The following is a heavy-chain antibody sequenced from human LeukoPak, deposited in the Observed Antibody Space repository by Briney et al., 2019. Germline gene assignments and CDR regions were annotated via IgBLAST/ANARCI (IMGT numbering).Heavy chain of an antibody. CDR1: GFTFSSYG. CDR2: IWYDGSNK. J-gene: IGHJ5*02. Sequence: PGGSLRLSCAASGFTFSSYGMHWVRQAPGKGLEWVAVIWYDGSNKYYGDSVKGRFTISRDNAKNSLYLQMNSLRVEDTALYYCAPTGVPWGQGTLVTVSS. CDR3: APTGVP. V-gene: IGHV3-33*03. D-gene: IGHD3-10*01.